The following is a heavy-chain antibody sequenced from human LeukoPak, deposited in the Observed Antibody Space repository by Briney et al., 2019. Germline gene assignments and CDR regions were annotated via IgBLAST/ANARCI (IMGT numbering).Heavy chain of an antibody. CDR2: ISSSGSTI. V-gene: IGHV3-48*03. J-gene: IGHJ4*02. D-gene: IGHD3-9*01. CDR1: GFTFSSYE. CDR3: ARAQDILTGYFEYYFDY. Sequence: GGPLRLSCAASGFTFSSYEMNWVRQAPGKGLEWVSYISSSGSTIYYADSVKGRFTISRDNAKNSLYLQMNSLRAEDTAVYYCARAQDILTGYFEYYFDYWGQGTLVTVSS.